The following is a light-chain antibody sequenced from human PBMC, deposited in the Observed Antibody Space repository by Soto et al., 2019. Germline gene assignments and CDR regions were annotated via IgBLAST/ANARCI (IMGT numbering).Light chain of an antibody. Sequence: QSVLTQPPSASGTPGQRVTISCSGSSSNIGINTVNWYQQLPGTAPKLLIHTNNQRPSGVPDRFSGSKSGTSASLAISGLQSEDEADYYCAAWDDSLNGYVFGTGTKVTLL. V-gene: IGLV1-44*01. CDR3: AAWDDSLNGYV. CDR1: SSNIGINT. J-gene: IGLJ1*01. CDR2: TNN.